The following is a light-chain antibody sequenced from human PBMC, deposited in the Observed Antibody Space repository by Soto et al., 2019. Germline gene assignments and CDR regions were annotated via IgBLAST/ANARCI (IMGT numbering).Light chain of an antibody. CDR3: QQYLDYPLT. CDR1: QSISSW. J-gene: IGKJ5*01. CDR2: EAS. Sequence: DIQMTQSPSTLSASIGDRVTITCRASQSISSWLAWFQQKPGKGPKLLIYEASTLKSGVPSRFSGSGSETEFTLTISSLQPDDFATYYCQQYLDYPLTFGQGTRLEI. V-gene: IGKV1-5*03.